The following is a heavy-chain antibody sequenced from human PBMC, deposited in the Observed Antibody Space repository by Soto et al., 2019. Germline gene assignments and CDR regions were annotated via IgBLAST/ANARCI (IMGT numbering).Heavy chain of an antibody. V-gene: IGHV1-46*01. Sequence: ASLKGSCKASGYSFTSDDIDWVVQAPGQVIERIAIIHPSGGSTSYAQKFQGRVTMTRDTSTSTVYMELSSLRSEDTAVYYCARGDIVVVVAAKLYRNYYYYYGMDVWGQGTTVTVSS. CDR1: GYSFTSDD. CDR2: IHPSGGST. D-gene: IGHD2-15*01. J-gene: IGHJ6*02. CDR3: ARGDIVVVVAAKLYRNYYYYYGMDV.